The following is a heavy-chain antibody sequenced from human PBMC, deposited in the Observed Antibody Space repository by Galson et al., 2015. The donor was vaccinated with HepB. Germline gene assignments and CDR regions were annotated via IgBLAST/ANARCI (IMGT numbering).Heavy chain of an antibody. J-gene: IGHJ6*02. D-gene: IGHD6-19*01. Sequence: SLRLSCAASGFTFSTYGIHWVRQAPGKGLEWVGVIWYDGSNKDYGDPVKGRFTLSRDNSKNIVYLEMNSLRDEDTAVYYCAKEVGYSSNWFPGHHYYRMDVWGQGTTVTVSS. CDR1: GFTFSTYG. CDR3: AKEVGYSSNWFPGHHYYRMDV. V-gene: IGHV3-33*06. CDR2: IWYDGSNK.